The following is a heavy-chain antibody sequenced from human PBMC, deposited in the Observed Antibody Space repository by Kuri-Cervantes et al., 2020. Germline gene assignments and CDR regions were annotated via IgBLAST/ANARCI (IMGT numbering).Heavy chain of an antibody. CDR2: FDPEDGET. D-gene: IGHD3-10*01. Sequence: ASVKVSCKVSGYTLTELSMHWVRQAPGKGLEWMGGFDPEDGETIYAQKFQGRVTITADKSTSTAYMELSSLRPEDTAVYYCARGLTVLWFRELFSWGQGTLVTVSS. V-gene: IGHV1-24*01. J-gene: IGHJ5*02. CDR1: GYTLTELS. CDR3: ARGLTVLWFRELFS.